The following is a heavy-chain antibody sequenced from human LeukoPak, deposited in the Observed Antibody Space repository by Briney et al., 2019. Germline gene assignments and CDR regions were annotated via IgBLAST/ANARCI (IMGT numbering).Heavy chain of an antibody. CDR1: GFTFSSYE. J-gene: IGHJ4*02. CDR2: ISSSGSTI. CDR3: ARVGIYGDYNRYFDY. V-gene: IGHV3-48*03. D-gene: IGHD4-17*01. Sequence: GGSLRLSCAASGFTFSSYEMNWVRQAPGKGLEWVSYISSSGSTIYYADSVKGRFTISRDNAKNSLYLQMNSLRAEDTALYYCARVGIYGDYNRYFDYWGQGTLVTVSS.